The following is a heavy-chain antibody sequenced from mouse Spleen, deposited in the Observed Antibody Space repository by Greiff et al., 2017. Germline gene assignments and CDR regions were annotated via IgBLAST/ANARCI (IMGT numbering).Heavy chain of an antibody. D-gene: IGHD4-1*01. CDR1: GFNIKDDY. CDR2: IEPENGDT. CDR3: PPLTWTGY. J-gene: IGHJ2*01. Sequence: VQLQQSGAELVRPGASVKLSCTASGFNIKDDYMHWVKQRPEQGLEWIGWIEPENGDTEYASKFQGKATITADTSSNTAYLQLSSLTSEDTAVYYCPPLTWTGYWGQGTTHTRSS. V-gene: IGHV14-4*01.